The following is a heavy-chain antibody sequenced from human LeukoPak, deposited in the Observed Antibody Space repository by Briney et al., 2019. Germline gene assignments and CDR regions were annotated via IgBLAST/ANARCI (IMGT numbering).Heavy chain of an antibody. Sequence: GGSLRLSCAASGFTFSTYSMNWVRQAPGKGLEWVSSISRSSDYIYYADSVKGRFTISRDNARNSLYLQMNSLRAEDTAVYYCARDRAGGAYYYDSSGYHYWGQGTLVTVSS. CDR3: ARDRAGGAYYYDSSGYHY. CDR1: GFTFSTYS. CDR2: ISRSSDYI. V-gene: IGHV3-21*01. J-gene: IGHJ4*02. D-gene: IGHD3-22*01.